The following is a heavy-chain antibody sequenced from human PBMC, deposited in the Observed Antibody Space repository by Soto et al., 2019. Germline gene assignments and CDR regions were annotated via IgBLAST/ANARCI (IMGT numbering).Heavy chain of an antibody. D-gene: IGHD3-22*01. CDR3: ARATKGYYYDSSGYYSPFDY. CDR1: GFTFSSYA. Sequence: VQLLESGGGLVQPGGSLRLSCAASGFTFSSYAMHWVRQAPGKGLEWVAVISDDGSNKYYADSVKGRFTISRDNSKNTLYLQMNSLKVEDTAVYYCARATKGYYYDSSGYYSPFDYWGQGTLVTVSS. V-gene: IGHV3-30-3*01. J-gene: IGHJ4*02. CDR2: ISDDGSNK.